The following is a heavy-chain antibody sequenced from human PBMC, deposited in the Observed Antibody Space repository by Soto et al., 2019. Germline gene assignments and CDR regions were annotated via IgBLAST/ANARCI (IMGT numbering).Heavy chain of an antibody. CDR2: IIPIFGTA. CDR3: AREIFGVIISGGRDAFDI. CDR1: GGTFSTYA. D-gene: IGHD3-3*01. J-gene: IGHJ3*02. Sequence: SVKVSCKASGGTFSTYAISWLRQSAGQGLEWMGGIIPIFGTAKYAQKFQGRVTITADESTSTAYMELSSLRSEDTAVYYCAREIFGVIISGGRDAFDIWGQGTMVTVSS. V-gene: IGHV1-69*13.